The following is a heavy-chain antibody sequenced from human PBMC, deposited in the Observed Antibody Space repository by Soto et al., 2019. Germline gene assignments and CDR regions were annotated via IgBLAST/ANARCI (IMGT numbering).Heavy chain of an antibody. CDR1: GGSISSYY. Sequence: QVQLQESGPGLVKPSETLSLTCTVSGGSISSYYWSWLRQPPGKGLEWIGYIYYSGSTNYNPSLKSRVTISVDTSKNQFSLKLSSVTAADTAVYYCARSLRNYYGSGTVDYWGQGTLVTVSS. D-gene: IGHD3-10*01. V-gene: IGHV4-59*01. CDR2: IYYSGST. J-gene: IGHJ4*02. CDR3: ARSLRNYYGSGTVDY.